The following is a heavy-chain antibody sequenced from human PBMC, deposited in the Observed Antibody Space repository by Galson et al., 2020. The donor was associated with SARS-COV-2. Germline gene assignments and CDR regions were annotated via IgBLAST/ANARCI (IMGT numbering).Heavy chain of an antibody. D-gene: IGHD6-6*01. Sequence: HGESLKTSCKGSGYSFTSYWISWVRQMPGKGLEWKGRIDPSDPYTNFSPSFQGHVTISVDWSVSTAYLQWTSLKASDTAMYYCARHVGGSSAVFDYWGQGTLVTVSS. V-gene: IGHV5-10-1*01. J-gene: IGHJ4*02. CDR1: GYSFTSYW. CDR3: ARHVGGSSAVFDY. CDR2: IDPSDPYT.